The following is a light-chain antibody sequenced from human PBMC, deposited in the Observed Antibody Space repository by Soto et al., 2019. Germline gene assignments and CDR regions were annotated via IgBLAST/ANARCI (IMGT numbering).Light chain of an antibody. Sequence: DIQMTQSPSSLSASVQDRVTITCRASQSIGTSLNWYQQKPGKSPKLLIYATSNLYSGVPSRFSGSGSGTDFTLTISSLQPEDFATYYCKQTYSTPQPSFGGGTKVEIK. J-gene: IGKJ4*01. V-gene: IGKV1-39*01. CDR2: ATS. CDR1: QSIGTS. CDR3: KQTYSTPQPS.